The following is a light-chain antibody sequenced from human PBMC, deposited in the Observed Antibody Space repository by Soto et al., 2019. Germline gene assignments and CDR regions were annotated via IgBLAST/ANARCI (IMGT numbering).Light chain of an antibody. Sequence: VLTQSPGTLSLSPGERATLSCRASQYVSTTFLAWYQQKPGQAPRLLIYGASSRSTGIPDRFSGSGSGTDFTLTISRLEPEDLGVYYCQQYGGSPYTFGQGTKLEIK. J-gene: IGKJ2*01. CDR3: QQYGGSPYT. CDR1: QYVSTTF. V-gene: IGKV3-20*01. CDR2: GAS.